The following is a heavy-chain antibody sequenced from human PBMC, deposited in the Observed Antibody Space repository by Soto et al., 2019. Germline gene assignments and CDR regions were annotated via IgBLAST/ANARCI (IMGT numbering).Heavy chain of an antibody. Sequence: ASVKVSCKASGYTFTSYGISWVRQAPGQGLEWMGWISAYNGNTNYAQKLQGRVTMTTDTSTSTAYMELRSLRSDDTAVYYCARGGINCSGGSCYYYYGMDVWGQGTTVTVSS. CDR1: GYTFTSYG. CDR2: ISAYNGNT. CDR3: ARGGINCSGGSCYYYYGMDV. D-gene: IGHD2-15*01. V-gene: IGHV1-18*01. J-gene: IGHJ6*02.